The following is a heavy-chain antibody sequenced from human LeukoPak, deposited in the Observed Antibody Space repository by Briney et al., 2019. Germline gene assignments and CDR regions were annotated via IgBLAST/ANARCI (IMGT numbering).Heavy chain of an antibody. Sequence: GGSLRLSCAASGFTVSSNYMSWVRQAPGKGLEWVANIKQDGSEKYYVDSVKGRFTISRDNAKNSLYLQMNSLRAEDTAVYYCAMTSSSWGYWGQGTLVTVSS. D-gene: IGHD2-2*01. J-gene: IGHJ4*02. V-gene: IGHV3-7*01. CDR1: GFTVSSNY. CDR2: IKQDGSEK. CDR3: AMTSSSWGY.